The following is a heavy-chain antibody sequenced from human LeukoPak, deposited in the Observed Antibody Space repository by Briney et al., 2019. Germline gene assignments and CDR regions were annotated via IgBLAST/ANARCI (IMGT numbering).Heavy chain of an antibody. D-gene: IGHD2-2*02. J-gene: IGHJ4*02. CDR3: ARGNPIVVVPAAIHDYFDY. CDR1: GGSISGDY. V-gene: IGHV4-59*12. CDR2: IHSSGST. Sequence: SQTLSLTCTVSGGSISGDYWSWIRQSPGKGLEWVAYIHSSGSTSYNPSLKSRVTISVDTSKNEFSLKLTSVTAADTAVYYCARGNPIVVVPAAIHDYFDYWGQGTLVTVSS.